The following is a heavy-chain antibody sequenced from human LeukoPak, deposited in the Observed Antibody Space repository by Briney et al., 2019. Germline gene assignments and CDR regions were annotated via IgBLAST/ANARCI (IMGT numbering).Heavy chain of an antibody. CDR3: ARLGALGYCSGGSCFLDV. V-gene: IGHV3-21*01. Sequence: GGSLRLSCAASGFTFRSYSMAWVRQAPGRGLEWVSCISPSSGDKFYADSLRGRITISRDNAKNSLSLQMYSLRAEDTALYFCARLGALGYCSGGSCFLDVWGRGTTVTVSS. CDR2: ISPSSGDK. J-gene: IGHJ6*02. D-gene: IGHD2-15*01. CDR1: GFTFRSYS.